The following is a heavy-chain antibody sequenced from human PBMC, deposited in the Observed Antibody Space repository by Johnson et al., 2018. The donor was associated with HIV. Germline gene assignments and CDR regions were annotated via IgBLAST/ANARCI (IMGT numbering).Heavy chain of an antibody. Sequence: VQLVESGGGVVQPGRSLRLSCAASGFTFSSYAMHWVRQAPGKGLEWVAVISYDGSNKYYADSVKGRFTISRDNAKNSLYLQMNSLGAEDTAVYYCARGGRYRFLEWSISDAFDIWGQGTMVTVSS. J-gene: IGHJ3*02. CDR3: ARGGRYRFLEWSISDAFDI. D-gene: IGHD3-3*01. CDR1: GFTFSSYA. CDR2: ISYDGSNK. V-gene: IGHV3-30*04.